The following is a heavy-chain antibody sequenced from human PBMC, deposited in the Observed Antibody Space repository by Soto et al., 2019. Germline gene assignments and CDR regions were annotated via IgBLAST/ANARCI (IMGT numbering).Heavy chain of an antibody. D-gene: IGHD2-21*02. J-gene: IGHJ5*01. CDR1: GGSISSGGYS. Sequence: KTSETLSLTCAVSGGSISSGGYSWSWIRQPPGKGLEWIGYIYHSGSTYYNPSLKSRVTISVDRSKNQFSLKLSSVTAEDTAVYYCTRPGSASYCGGDCYLYSWFDSWGQGALVTVSS. CDR3: TRPGSASYCGGDCYLYSWFDS. CDR2: IYHSGST. V-gene: IGHV4-30-2*01.